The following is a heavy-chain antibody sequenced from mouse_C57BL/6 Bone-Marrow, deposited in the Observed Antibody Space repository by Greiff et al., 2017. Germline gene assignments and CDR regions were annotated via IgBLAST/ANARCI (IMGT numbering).Heavy chain of an antibody. CDR1: GYTFTSYW. J-gene: IGHJ2*01. V-gene: IGHV1-55*01. D-gene: IGHD4-1*01. Sequence: VQLQQSGAELVKPGASVKMSCKASGYTFTSYWITWVKQRPGQGLEWIGDIYPTSGRTNYNEKFKSKAILTVDTSSNTAYMQLSSLTSDDSAVFYCARSGPLGRSFDYWGQGTTLTVSS. CDR2: IYPTSGRT. CDR3: ARSGPLGRSFDY.